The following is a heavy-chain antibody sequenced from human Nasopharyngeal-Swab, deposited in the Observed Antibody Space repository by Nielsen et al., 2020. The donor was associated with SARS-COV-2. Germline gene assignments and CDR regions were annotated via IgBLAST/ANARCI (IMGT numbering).Heavy chain of an antibody. CDR2: IYYSGST. J-gene: IGHJ4*01. Sequence: SETLSLTCTVSGGSISSYYRSWIRQPPGKVLEWIGDIYYSGSTDYNASLRSRVTISVDTSKSQFSLNLKYMTAADTALYYCARWGHTGWNPFDYWGQGTLVTVSS. CDR1: GGSISSYY. D-gene: IGHD6-19*01. CDR3: ARWGHTGWNPFDY. V-gene: IGHV4-59*12.